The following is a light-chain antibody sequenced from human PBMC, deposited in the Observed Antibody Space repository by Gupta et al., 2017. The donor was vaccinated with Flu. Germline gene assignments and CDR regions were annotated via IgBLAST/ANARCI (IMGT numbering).Light chain of an antibody. V-gene: IGKV1-39*01. Sequence: DIQMTQSPSSLSASVGDRVTITCRASQSISSYLNWYQQKPGKAPKRLIYAASSLQSGVPSRFSGSGSGTDFTLTISSLQPEEFATYYCQQSYSTPHWTFGQGTKVEIK. J-gene: IGKJ1*01. CDR2: AAS. CDR3: QQSYSTPHWT. CDR1: QSISSY.